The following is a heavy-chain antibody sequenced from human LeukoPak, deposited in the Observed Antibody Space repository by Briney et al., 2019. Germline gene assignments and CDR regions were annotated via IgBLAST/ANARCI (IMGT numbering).Heavy chain of an antibody. D-gene: IGHD3-3*01. CDR2: TYYRSKWYN. CDR1: GDSVSSNSAA. CDR3: ARSLLEAYYDFWSGYLSDYYYYYYMDV. Sequence: SQTLSLTCAISGDSVSSNSAAWNWIRQSPSRGLEWLGRTYYRSKWYNDYAVSVKSRITINPDTSKNQFALQLNSVTPEDTAVYYCARSLLEAYYDFWSGYLSDYYYYYYMDVWGKGTTVTASS. V-gene: IGHV6-1*01. J-gene: IGHJ6*03.